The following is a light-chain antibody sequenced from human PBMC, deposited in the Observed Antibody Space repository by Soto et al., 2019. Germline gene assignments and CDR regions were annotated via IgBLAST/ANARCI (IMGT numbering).Light chain of an antibody. CDR2: AAS. V-gene: IGKV3-15*01. CDR1: QSVGGN. Sequence: EIVMTQSPATLSVSPGERATLSCRASQSVGGNLAWYQQKPGQPPRLLIYAASSRPTGIPARFSGSGSGTEFTLTIRSLQAEDFEVYYCQQYNNWPPWTFGQGTKVEIK. J-gene: IGKJ1*01. CDR3: QQYNNWPPWT.